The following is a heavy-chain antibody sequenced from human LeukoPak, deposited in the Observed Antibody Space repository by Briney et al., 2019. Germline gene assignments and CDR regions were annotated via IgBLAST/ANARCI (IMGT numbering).Heavy chain of an antibody. CDR3: ARGSSAGASLRHDY. V-gene: IGHV3-7*01. D-gene: IGHD1-26*01. CDR1: GFTFSSYW. J-gene: IGHJ4*02. CDR2: IKQDGSEE. Sequence: PGGSLRLSCAASGFTFSSYWMSWVRQAPGEGLEWVANIKQDGSEENFVDSVKGRFAISRDNAKKSLYLQMNSLTAEDTAVYCARGSSAGASLRHDYWGQGTLVTVSS.